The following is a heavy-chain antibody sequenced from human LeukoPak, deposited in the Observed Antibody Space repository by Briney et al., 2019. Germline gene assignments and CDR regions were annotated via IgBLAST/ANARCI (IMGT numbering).Heavy chain of an antibody. Sequence: SQTLSLTCTVSGGSISSGGYYWSWIRQHPGKGLEWIGYIYYSGSTYYNPSLKSRATISVDTSKNQFSLKLSSVTAADTAVYYCARGTSPYYDILTGYYREDYFDYWGQGTLVTVSS. D-gene: IGHD3-9*01. V-gene: IGHV4-31*03. CDR1: GGSISSGGYY. CDR2: IYYSGST. CDR3: ARGTSPYYDILTGYYREDYFDY. J-gene: IGHJ4*02.